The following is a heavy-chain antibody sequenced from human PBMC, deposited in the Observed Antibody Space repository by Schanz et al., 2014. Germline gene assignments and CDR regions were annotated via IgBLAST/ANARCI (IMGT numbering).Heavy chain of an antibody. J-gene: IGHJ4*02. CDR3: ARGGHAYDCDD. Sequence: VHLLASGGCLVPPGGSLRLSCAASGFNFSDYAMCWVRQAPGKGLEWVANIKEDGSVKDYVDSVKGRFTISRDNAKRCLSLQMNSLRAEDAAVYYGARGGHAYDCDDWGQGTLVTVSS. V-gene: IGHV3-7*01. D-gene: IGHD2-21*02. CDR1: GFNFSDYA. CDR2: IKEDGSVK.